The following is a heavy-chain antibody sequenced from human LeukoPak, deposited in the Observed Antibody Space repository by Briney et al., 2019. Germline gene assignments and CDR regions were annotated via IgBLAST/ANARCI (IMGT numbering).Heavy chain of an antibody. V-gene: IGHV3-23*01. D-gene: IGHD1-14*01. CDR2: ISDFGGTT. J-gene: IGHJ4*02. Sequence: GGSLRLSCAASGFTFSNYAMSWVRQAPGKGLEWVSVISDFGGTTSYADSVQGRFTISRDNSKNTLYLEMNSLSPDDTAVYYCARGVEPLAANTLAYWGQGTLVTVSS. CDR1: GFTFSNYA. CDR3: ARGVEPLAANTLAY.